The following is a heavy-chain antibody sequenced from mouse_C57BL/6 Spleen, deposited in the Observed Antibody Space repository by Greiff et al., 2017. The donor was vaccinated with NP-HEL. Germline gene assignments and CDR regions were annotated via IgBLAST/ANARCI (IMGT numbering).Heavy chain of an antibody. V-gene: IGHV1-50*01. CDR1: GYTFTSYW. CDR3: ARGTTVVASPFDY. J-gene: IGHJ2*01. Sequence: VQLQQPGAELVKPGASVKLSCKASGYTFTSYWMQWVKQRPGQGLEWIGEIDPSDSYTNYNQKFKGKATLTVDTSSSTAYMQLSSLTSEDSAVYYCARGTTVVASPFDYWGQGTTLTVSS. CDR2: IDPSDSYT. D-gene: IGHD1-1*01.